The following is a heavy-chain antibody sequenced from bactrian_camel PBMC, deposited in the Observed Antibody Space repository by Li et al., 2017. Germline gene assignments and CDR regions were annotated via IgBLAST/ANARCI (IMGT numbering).Heavy chain of an antibody. D-gene: IGHD7*01. J-gene: IGHJ4*01. CDR2: VHSDGSKT. V-gene: IGHV3S6*01. Sequence: VQLVESGGGLVQPGGSLRLSCAASGFTFSTYSIHWVRQAPGKWLEWVSMVHSDGSKTYYTDSVKGRFTISRDNAKNTVYLQMNSLKSEDTALYYCSTWGGRTGGTWENCWGQGTQVTVS. CDR1: GFTFSTYS. CDR3: STWGGRTGGTWENC.